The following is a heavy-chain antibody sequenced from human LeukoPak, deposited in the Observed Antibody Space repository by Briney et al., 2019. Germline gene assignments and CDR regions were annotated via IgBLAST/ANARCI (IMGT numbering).Heavy chain of an antibody. CDR3: ARDYDDDSRCFGY. CDR1: GFTFTTYG. D-gene: IGHD4-23*01. J-gene: IGHJ4*02. Sequence: ASVKVSCKTSGFTFTTYGINWVRQAPGQGLEWMGWISAYSGHTNYEQSLQGRVTMTRDTSTSTAYMELRSLRSDDTAVYYCARDYDDDSRCFGYWGQGTLVTVPS. V-gene: IGHV1-18*01. CDR2: ISAYSGHT.